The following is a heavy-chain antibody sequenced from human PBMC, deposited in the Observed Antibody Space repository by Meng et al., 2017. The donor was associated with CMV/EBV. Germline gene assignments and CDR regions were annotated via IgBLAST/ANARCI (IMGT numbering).Heavy chain of an antibody. J-gene: IGHJ6*02. CDR2: ISYGGINT. V-gene: IGHV3-30-3*01. Sequence: GESLKISCAASGFTFTNNAMHWVRQAPGKGLEWVAVISYGGINTYHADPVRGRFTISRDNSKNTVYLQMHSLRADDTAVYYCARDRGASVVAAARGYFYYGMDVWGQGTTVTVSS. D-gene: IGHD2-15*01. CDR1: GFTFTNNA. CDR3: ARDRGASVVAAARGYFYYGMDV.